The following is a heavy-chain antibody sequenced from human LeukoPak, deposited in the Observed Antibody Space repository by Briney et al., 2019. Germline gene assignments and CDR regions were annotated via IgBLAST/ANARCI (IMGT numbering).Heavy chain of an antibody. Sequence: GGSLRLSCAASGFTFSSYGMHWVRQAPGKGLEWVAVIWYDGSNKYYADSVKGRFTISRDNSKNTLYLQMNSLRAEDTAVYYCVKDGTWIFNYNFDYWGQGTLVTVSA. J-gene: IGHJ4*02. CDR3: VKDGTWIFNYNFDY. CDR2: IWYDGSNK. V-gene: IGHV3-33*06. CDR1: GFTFSSYG. D-gene: IGHD4-11*01.